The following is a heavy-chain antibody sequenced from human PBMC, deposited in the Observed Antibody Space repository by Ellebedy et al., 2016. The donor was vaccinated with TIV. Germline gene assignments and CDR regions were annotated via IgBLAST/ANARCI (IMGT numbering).Heavy chain of an antibody. Sequence: GGSLKLSCEVSGFTVSNNYMTWVRQAPGKGLEWVSVIYSGGTTYYADSVRGRFTISRDSSKNTLYLQMNSLRAEDTAVYYCARGYVVRGVMGVYGMDVWGQGTTVTVSS. D-gene: IGHD3-10*01. CDR1: GFTVSNNY. V-gene: IGHV3-66*01. CDR2: IYSGGTT. CDR3: ARGYVVRGVMGVYGMDV. J-gene: IGHJ6*02.